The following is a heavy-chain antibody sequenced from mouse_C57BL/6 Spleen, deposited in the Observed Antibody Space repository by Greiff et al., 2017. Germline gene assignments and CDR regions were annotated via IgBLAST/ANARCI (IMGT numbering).Heavy chain of an antibody. J-gene: IGHJ4*01. D-gene: IGHD1-1*01. V-gene: IGHV1-64*01. CDR3: AIGYGRDYYAMDY. CDR2: IHPNSGST. CDR1: GYTFTSYW. Sequence: QVQLQQPGAELVKPGASVKLSCKASGYTFTSYWMHWVKQRPGQGLEWIGMIHPNSGSTNYNEKFKSKATLTVDKSSSTAYIQLSSLTSEDSAVXYCAIGYGRDYYAMDYWGQGTSVTVSS.